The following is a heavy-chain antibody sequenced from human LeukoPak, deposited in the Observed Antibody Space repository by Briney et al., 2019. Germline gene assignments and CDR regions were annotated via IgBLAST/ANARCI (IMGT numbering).Heavy chain of an antibody. CDR2: IYTSGST. CDR1: GGSISSYY. V-gene: IGHV4-4*07. J-gene: IGHJ6*02. CDR3: ARHYDFWSGDRPDYGMDV. Sequence: SETLSLTCTVSGGSISSYYWSWIRPPAGKGLEWIGRIYTSGSTNYNPSLKSRVTMSVDTSKNQFSLKLSSVTAADTAVYYCARHYDFWSGDRPDYGMDVWGQGTTVTVSS. D-gene: IGHD3-3*01.